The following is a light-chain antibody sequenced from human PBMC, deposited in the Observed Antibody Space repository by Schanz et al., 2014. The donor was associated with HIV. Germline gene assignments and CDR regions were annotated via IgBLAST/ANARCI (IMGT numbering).Light chain of an antibody. V-gene: IGLV2-14*01. CDR3: SSYTSSSTPYV. CDR2: EVS. J-gene: IGLJ1*01. CDR1: TSDVGGYNY. Sequence: QSALTQPASVSGSPGQSITISCTGTTSDVGGYNYVSWYQQHPDKAPKLMIYEVSNRPSGVPDRFSGSKSGNTASLTISGLQAEDEADYYCSSYTSSSTPYVFGTGTKVTVL.